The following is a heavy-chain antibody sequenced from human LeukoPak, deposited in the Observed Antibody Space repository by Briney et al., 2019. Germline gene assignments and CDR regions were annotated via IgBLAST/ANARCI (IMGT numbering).Heavy chain of an antibody. CDR3: AKDRGYDFWSGPYGMDV. Sequence: PGGSLRLSCAASGFTFDGYAMHWVRQAPGKGLEWVSGISWNSGSIGYADSVKGRFTISRDNAKNSLYLQMNSLRAEDTALYYCAKDRGYDFWSGPYGMDVWGQGTTVTVSS. CDR2: ISWNSGSI. J-gene: IGHJ6*02. D-gene: IGHD3-3*01. CDR1: GFTFDGYA. V-gene: IGHV3-9*01.